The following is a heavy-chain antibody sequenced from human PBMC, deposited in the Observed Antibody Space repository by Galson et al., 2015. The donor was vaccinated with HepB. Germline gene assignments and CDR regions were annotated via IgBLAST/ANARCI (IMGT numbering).Heavy chain of an antibody. V-gene: IGHV6-1*01. Sequence: CAISGDSVSSNSAAWNWIRQSPSKGLEWLGRTYYRSKWYNDYAVSVKSRITINPDTSKNQFSLQLNSVTPGDTAVYYCARSYSSGWYPHFDYWGQGTLVTVSS. CDR2: TYYRSKWYN. CDR1: GDSVSSNSAA. D-gene: IGHD6-19*01. J-gene: IGHJ4*02. CDR3: ARSYSSGWYPHFDY.